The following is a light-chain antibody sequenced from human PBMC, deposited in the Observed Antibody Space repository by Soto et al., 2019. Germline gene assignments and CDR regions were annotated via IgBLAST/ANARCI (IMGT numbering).Light chain of an antibody. CDR3: QSYDSSLSVLYV. CDR1: SSNIGAGYE. V-gene: IGLV1-40*01. CDR2: GNT. J-gene: IGLJ1*01. Sequence: LTQPPSVSGAPGQRVTISCTGSSSNIGAGYEVHWFQQLPGTAPKLLIYGNTNRPSGVPDRFSGSKSDTSASLAITGLQPEDEADYYCQSYDSSLSVLYVFGTGTKVTVL.